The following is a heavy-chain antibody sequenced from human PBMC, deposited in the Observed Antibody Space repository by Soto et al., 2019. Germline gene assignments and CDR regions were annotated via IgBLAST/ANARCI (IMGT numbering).Heavy chain of an antibody. V-gene: IGHV4-34*01. CDR1: GGSFSGYY. J-gene: IGHJ5*02. Sequence: PSETLSLTCAVYGGSFSGYYWSWIRQPPGKGLEWIGEINHSGSTNYNPSLKSRVTISVDTSKNQFSLKLSSVTAADTAVYYCARGSSGYYWHNWFDPWGQGTLVTVSS. D-gene: IGHD3-22*01. CDR3: ARGSSGYYWHNWFDP. CDR2: INHSGST.